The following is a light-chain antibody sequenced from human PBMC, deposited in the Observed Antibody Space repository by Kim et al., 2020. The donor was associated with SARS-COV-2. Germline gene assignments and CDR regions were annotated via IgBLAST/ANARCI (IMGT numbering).Light chain of an antibody. CDR1: SSDFGGYNY. J-gene: IGLJ1*01. Sequence: GQSITISCTATSSDFGGYNYVSWYQQHPGKAPKLMIYDVSYRPSGVSNRFSGSKSGNTASLTISGLQAEDEADYYCSSYTSSSNYVFGGGTQVTVL. CDR2: DVS. V-gene: IGLV2-14*03. CDR3: SSYTSSSNYV.